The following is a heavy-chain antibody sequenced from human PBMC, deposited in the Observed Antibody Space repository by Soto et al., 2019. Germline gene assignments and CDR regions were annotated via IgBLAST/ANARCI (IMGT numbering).Heavy chain of an antibody. CDR2: INHSGST. D-gene: IGHD6-19*01. CDR3: ARGVWLVRFFDY. V-gene: IGHV4-34*01. CDR1: GGSISYYY. Sequence: SETLSLTCSVSGGSISYYYWSWIRQPPGKGLEWIGEINHSGSTNYNPSLKSRVTISVDTSKNQFSLKLSSVTAADTAVYYCARGVWLVRFFDYWGQGTLVTVSS. J-gene: IGHJ4*02.